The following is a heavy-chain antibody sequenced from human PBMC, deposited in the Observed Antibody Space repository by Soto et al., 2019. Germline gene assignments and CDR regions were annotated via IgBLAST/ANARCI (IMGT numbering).Heavy chain of an antibody. CDR3: AREAGYCSRTSCYRRAFDT. D-gene: IGHD2-2*01. CDR1: GFTFSGHW. J-gene: IGHJ3*02. Sequence: EVQLVESGGDLVQPGGSLRLSWAASGFTFSGHWMHWGRQVPGKGLEWVSRINTDGGSSAYADSGKGRFTIPRDNAKNTLYLQMNGLRAEDTAVYYCAREAGYCSRTSCYRRAFDTWGQGTTVTVSS. V-gene: IGHV3-74*03. CDR2: INTDGGSS.